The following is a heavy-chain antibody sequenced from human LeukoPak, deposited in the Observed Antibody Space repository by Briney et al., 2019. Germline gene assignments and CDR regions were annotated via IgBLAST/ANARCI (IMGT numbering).Heavy chain of an antibody. CDR3: ARQRKIVPVVYAIGYYFDY. CDR1: GGSFSGYY. V-gene: IGHV4-34*01. J-gene: IGHJ4*02. D-gene: IGHD2-8*02. Sequence: PSETLSLTCAVYGGSFSGYYWSWIRQPPGKGLEWIGEINHSGSTNYNPSLKSRVTISVDTSKNQFSLKLSSVTAADTAVYYCARQRKIVPVVYAIGYYFDYWGQGTLVTVSS. CDR2: INHSGST.